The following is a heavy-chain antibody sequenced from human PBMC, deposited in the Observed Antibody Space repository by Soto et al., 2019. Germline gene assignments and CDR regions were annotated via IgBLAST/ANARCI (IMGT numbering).Heavy chain of an antibody. CDR3: ARTQGGVINFWSGYFRPKGNYYYYGMDV. D-gene: IGHD3-3*01. CDR2: IDWDDDK. J-gene: IGHJ6*02. V-gene: IGHV2-70*01. Sequence: CGPTLVNPTQTLTLTCTFSGFSLSTSGMCVSWIRQPPGKALEWLALIDWDDDKYYSTSLKTRLTISKDTSKNQVVLTMTNMDPVDTATYYCARTQGGVINFWSGYFRPKGNYYYYGMDVWGQGTTVTVSS. CDR1: GFSLSTSGMC.